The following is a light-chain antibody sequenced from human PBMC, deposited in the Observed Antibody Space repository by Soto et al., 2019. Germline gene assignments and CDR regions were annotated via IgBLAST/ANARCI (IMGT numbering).Light chain of an antibody. CDR1: QSPVTTDGNTY. CDR3: MQGRDWPYT. Sequence: DIVMTQSPLSLPVTLGQPASISCRSSQSPVTTDGNTYLNWFQQRPGQSPRRLIYKVSIRDSGVXDXCSGSASGTEFTLKISRVEVEEVGVYFCMQGRDWPYTFGQGTKLEI. V-gene: IGKV2-30*01. J-gene: IGKJ2*01. CDR2: KVS.